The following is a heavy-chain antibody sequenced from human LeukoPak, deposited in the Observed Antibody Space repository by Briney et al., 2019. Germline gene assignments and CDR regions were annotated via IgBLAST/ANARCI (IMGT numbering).Heavy chain of an antibody. CDR1: GFSFSSYT. V-gene: IGHV3-21*01. D-gene: IGHD2-2*01. CDR3: ARSFCSTTTCFDP. J-gene: IGHJ5*02. CDR2: ISSSSSYI. Sequence: GGSLRLFCAASGFSFSSYTMSWVRQAPGKGLEWVSSISSSSSYIYYADSVKGRFTISRDNGKKSVFLQMNSLRAEDTGVYFCARSFCSTTTCFDPWGQGTLVTVSS.